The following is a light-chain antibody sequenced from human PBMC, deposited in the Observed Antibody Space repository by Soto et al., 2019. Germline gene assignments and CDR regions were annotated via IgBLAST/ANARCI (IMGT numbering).Light chain of an antibody. V-gene: IGKV3-20*01. CDR2: DAS. CDR3: QHYGSSSRT. Sequence: EIVLTQSPGTLSLSPGEGATLSCRASQSVSSSYLAWYQQKPGQAPRLLIYDASSRATGIPDRFSGSGSGTDFSLTISRLEPEDFAVYYCQHYGSSSRTFGQGTKVEIK. CDR1: QSVSSSY. J-gene: IGKJ1*01.